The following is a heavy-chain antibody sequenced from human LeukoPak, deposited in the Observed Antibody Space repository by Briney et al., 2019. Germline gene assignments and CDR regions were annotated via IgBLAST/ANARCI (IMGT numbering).Heavy chain of an antibody. D-gene: IGHD3-10*01. J-gene: IGHJ4*02. CDR1: GYSISSGYY. CDR3: AGEPNPGYFDY. Sequence: SETLSLTCTVSGYSISSGYYWAWIRQPPGKGLEWIGNIYPSGTTYYNPSLKSRVTISVGTSENHFSLKLSSVTAADTAVYYCAGEPNPGYFDYWGQGTLVTVSS. CDR2: IYPSGTT. V-gene: IGHV4-38-2*02.